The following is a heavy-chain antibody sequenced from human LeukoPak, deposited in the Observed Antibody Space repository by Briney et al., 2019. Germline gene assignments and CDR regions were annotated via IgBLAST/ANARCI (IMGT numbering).Heavy chain of an antibody. J-gene: IGHJ4*02. CDR2: IYSGGST. V-gene: IGHV3-53*05. Sequence: GGSLRLSCAASGFTVSSNDMSWVRQAPGKGLDCISVIYSGGSTDYADSVKGRFTISKDNSKNTLFLQMNSLRPEDTAVYYCAKDARRTFGLSSGLYRGSYYFDYWGQGTLVTVSS. D-gene: IGHD6-19*01. CDR1: GFTVSSND. CDR3: AKDARRTFGLSSGLYRGSYYFDY.